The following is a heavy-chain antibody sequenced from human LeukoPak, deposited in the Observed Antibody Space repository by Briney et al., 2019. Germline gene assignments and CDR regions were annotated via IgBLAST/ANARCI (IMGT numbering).Heavy chain of an antibody. J-gene: IGHJ6*02. V-gene: IGHV1-69*04. CDR1: GGTFSSYA. D-gene: IGHD5-12*01. CDR3: ARDGGRGYSGYDSPRTFYYYGMDV. CDR2: IIPILGIG. Sequence: SVKVSCKASGGTFSSYAFSWVCQAPGQGLEWMGSIIPILGIGNYAQKFQGRVTVTADKSTSTAYLELSSLRSEDTAVYYCARDGGRGYSGYDSPRTFYYYGMDVWGQGTTVTVSS.